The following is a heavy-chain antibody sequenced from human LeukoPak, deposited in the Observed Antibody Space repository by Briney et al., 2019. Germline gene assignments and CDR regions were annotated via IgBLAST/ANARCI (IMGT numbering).Heavy chain of an antibody. J-gene: IGHJ4*02. CDR2: IWYDGSNK. D-gene: IGHD6-13*01. CDR1: GFTFSSYE. CDR3: AKALDSSSWYQGY. V-gene: IGHV3-33*06. Sequence: GGSLRLSCAASGFTFSSYEMNWVRQAPGKGLEWVAVIWYDGSNKYYADSVKGRFTISRDNSKNTLYLQMNSLRAEDTAVYYCAKALDSSSWYQGYWGQGTLVTVSS.